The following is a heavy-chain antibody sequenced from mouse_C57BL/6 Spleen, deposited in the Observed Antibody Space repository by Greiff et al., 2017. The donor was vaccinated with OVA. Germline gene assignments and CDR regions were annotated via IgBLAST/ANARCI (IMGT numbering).Heavy chain of an antibody. CDR2: IHPNSGST. V-gene: IGHV1-64*01. CDR3: ARSLRYDYDPSFDY. CDR1: GYTFTSYW. Sequence: VQLQQSGAELVKPGASVKLSCKASGYTFTSYWLHWVKQRPGQGLAWIGMIHPNSGSTNYNEKFKSKATLTVDKSSSTAYMQLSSLTSEDSAVYYCARSLRYDYDPSFDYWGQGTTLTVSS. J-gene: IGHJ2*01. D-gene: IGHD2-4*01.